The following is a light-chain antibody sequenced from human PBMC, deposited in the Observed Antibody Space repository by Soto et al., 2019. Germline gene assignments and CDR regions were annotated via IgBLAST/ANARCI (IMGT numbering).Light chain of an antibody. CDR3: QTWVTGIHI. CDR1: SGHSNYA. J-gene: IGLJ2*01. Sequence: QPVLTQSPSASASLGPSVKLTCTLSSGHSNYAIAWHQQQPEKGPRFLMKLNSDGSHSKGDAIPDRFSGSSSGAERYLTISTLQSEDEADYYCQTWVTGIHIFGGGTKLTVL. V-gene: IGLV4-69*01. CDR2: LNSDGSH.